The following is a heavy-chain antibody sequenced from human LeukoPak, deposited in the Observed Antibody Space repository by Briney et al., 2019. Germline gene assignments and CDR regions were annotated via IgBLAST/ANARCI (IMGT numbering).Heavy chain of an antibody. V-gene: IGHV3-23*01. CDR1: GFTFSSYG. CDR2: ISGSGGRT. D-gene: IGHD2-15*01. J-gene: IGHJ6*03. CDR3: ARVLRYCSGGNCYSGGLGYMDV. Sequence: PGGSLRLSCAASGFTFSSYGMSWVRQAPGKGLEWVSAISGSGGRTHYADSVKGRFTISRDNSKNTVFLQMNSLRAEDTAVYYCARVLRYCSGGNCYSGGLGYMDVWGKGTTVTISS.